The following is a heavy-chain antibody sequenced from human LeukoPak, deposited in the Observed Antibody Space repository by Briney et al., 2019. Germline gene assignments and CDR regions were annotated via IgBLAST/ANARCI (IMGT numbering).Heavy chain of an antibody. CDR2: ISGSGGST. V-gene: IGHV3-23*01. J-gene: IGHJ4*02. CDR1: GFTFSSYA. Sequence: GGSLRLSCAASGFTFSSYAMSWVRQAPGKGLEWVSAISGSGGSTYYADSVKGRFTISRDNSKNTLYLQMNSLRAEDTAVYYCAKDVAIVVVPAAKGGDLYFDYWGQGTLVTVSS. CDR3: AKDVAIVVVPAAKGGDLYFDY. D-gene: IGHD2-2*03.